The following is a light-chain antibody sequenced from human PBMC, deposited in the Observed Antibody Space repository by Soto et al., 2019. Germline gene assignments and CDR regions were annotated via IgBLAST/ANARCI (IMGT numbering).Light chain of an antibody. V-gene: IGLV2-14*01. Sequence: QSALTQPASVSGSPGQSFTISCTGTSSDVGGYNFVYWYQQHPGKAPKLMIYDVTNRPSGFSNRFSGSKSGNTASLTISGLQAEDEADYYCSAYTSATTLDVLLGGGTKLTVL. J-gene: IGLJ2*01. CDR2: DVT. CDR1: SSDVGGYNF. CDR3: SAYTSATTLDVL.